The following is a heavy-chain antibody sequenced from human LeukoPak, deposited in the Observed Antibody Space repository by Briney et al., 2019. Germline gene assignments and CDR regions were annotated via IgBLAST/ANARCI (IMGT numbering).Heavy chain of an antibody. CDR2: IRYDGSNK. J-gene: IGHJ4*02. CDR1: GFTFSSYG. V-gene: IGHV3-30*02. Sequence: GGSLRLSCAASGFTFSSYGMHWVRQAPGKGLEWVAFIRYDGSNKYYADSVKGRFTISRDNSKNTLYLQMNSLRAEDTAVYYCAKDSHPPRIVGAKGGRYFDYWGQGTLVTVSS. D-gene: IGHD1-26*01. CDR3: AKDSHPPRIVGAKGGRYFDY.